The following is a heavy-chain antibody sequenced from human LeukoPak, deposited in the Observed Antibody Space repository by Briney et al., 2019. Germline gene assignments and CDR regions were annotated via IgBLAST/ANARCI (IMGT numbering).Heavy chain of an antibody. J-gene: IGHJ4*02. V-gene: IGHV1-18*01. CDR1: GYTFTSYG. CDR3: ARAPVTMIVVVITPPDY. D-gene: IGHD3-22*01. CDR2: ISAYNGNT. Sequence: APVKVSCKASGYTFTSYGISWVRQAPGQGLEWMGWISAYNGNTNYAQKLQGRVTMTTDTSTSTAYMELRSLRSDDTAVYYCARAPVTMIVVVITPPDYWGQGTLVTVSS.